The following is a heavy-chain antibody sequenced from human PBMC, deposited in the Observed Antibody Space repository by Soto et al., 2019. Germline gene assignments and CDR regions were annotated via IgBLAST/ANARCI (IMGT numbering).Heavy chain of an antibody. D-gene: IGHD3-9*01. V-gene: IGHV3-30-3*01. CDR1: GFNFSSYA. CDR2: ISYDGSNK. CDR3: VRDLVVSQLDYHRDGMDV. Sequence: GGCMRLSCAASGFNFSSYAMHWVRQAPGKGLEWVAVISYDGSNKYYADSVKGRLTISRDNSKNTLYLQMNSLRAEDTAVYYCVRDLVVSQLDYHRDGMDVRGQGT. J-gene: IGHJ6*02.